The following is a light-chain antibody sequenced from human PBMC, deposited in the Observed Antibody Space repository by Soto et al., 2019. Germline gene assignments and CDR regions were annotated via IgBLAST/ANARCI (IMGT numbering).Light chain of an antibody. CDR3: CSYAGGSLFYV. V-gene: IGLV2-23*02. CDR2: EVD. J-gene: IGLJ1*01. Sequence: QSALTQPASVSGSPGQSITISCTGTSSNVGSYNRVSWYQHHPGKDPKLMIFEVDKRPSGVSSRFSGSKSGSTASLTISGLQAEDEADYYCCSYAGGSLFYVFGTGTKLTVL. CDR1: SSNVGSYNR.